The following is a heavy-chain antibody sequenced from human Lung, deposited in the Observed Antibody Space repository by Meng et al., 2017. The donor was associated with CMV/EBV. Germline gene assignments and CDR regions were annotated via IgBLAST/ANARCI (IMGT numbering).Heavy chain of an antibody. J-gene: IGHJ4*02. CDR2: ISGSGGST. Sequence: GFTFSGYAMSWVRQAPGKGLEWVSAISGSGGSTYYADSVKGRFTISRDNSKSTLYLQMNSLRAEDTAVYYCAKDLGGSSGYYYDFDYWGQGTLVTVSS. CDR1: GFTFSGYA. CDR3: AKDLGGSSGYYYDFDY. V-gene: IGHV3-23*01. D-gene: IGHD3-22*01.